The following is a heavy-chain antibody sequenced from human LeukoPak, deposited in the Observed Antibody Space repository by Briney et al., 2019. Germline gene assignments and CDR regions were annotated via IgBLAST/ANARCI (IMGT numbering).Heavy chain of an antibody. CDR1: GYTFTSYD. D-gene: IGHD3-10*01. Sequence: ASVKVSCKASGYTFTSYDINWVRQATGQGLEWMGWMNPNSGNTGYAQKFQGRVTMTRNTSISTAYMELSRLRSEDTAVYYCARDYGSGSYYNPSVYYYYGMDVWGQGTTVTVSS. J-gene: IGHJ6*02. CDR2: MNPNSGNT. CDR3: ARDYGSGSYYNPSVYYYYGMDV. V-gene: IGHV1-8*01.